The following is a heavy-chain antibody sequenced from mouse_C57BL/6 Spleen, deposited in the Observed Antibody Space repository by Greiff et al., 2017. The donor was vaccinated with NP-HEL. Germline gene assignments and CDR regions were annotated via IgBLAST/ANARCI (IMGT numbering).Heavy chain of an antibody. CDR2: INPNNGGT. J-gene: IGHJ4*01. CDR1: GYTFTDYN. V-gene: IGHV1-18*01. D-gene: IGHD1-1*02. Sequence: EVQVVESGPELVKPGASVKIPCKASGYTFTDYNMDWVKQSHGKSLEWIGDINPNNGGTIYNQKFKGKATLTVDKSSSTAYMERRSLTSEDTAVYYCSSSGGPYAMDYWGQGTSVTVSS. CDR3: SSSGGPYAMDY.